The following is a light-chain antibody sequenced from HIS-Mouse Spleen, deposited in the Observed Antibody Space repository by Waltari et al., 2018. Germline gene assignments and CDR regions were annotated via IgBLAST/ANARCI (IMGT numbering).Light chain of an antibody. V-gene: IGLV1-47*01. CDR1: SSNIGSNY. Sequence: QSVLTQPPSASGTPGQRVTISCSGSSSNIGSNYVYWYQQLPGTAPKLLIYRNNQRPSGVPARFSGSKSGTSASLPISGLRSEDEADYYCAAWDDSLSGPVFGGGTKLTVL. CDR2: RNN. J-gene: IGLJ3*02. CDR3: AAWDDSLSGPV.